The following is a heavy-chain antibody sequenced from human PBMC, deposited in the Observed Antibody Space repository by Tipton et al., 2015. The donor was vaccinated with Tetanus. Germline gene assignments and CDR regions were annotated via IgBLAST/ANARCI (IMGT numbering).Heavy chain of an antibody. V-gene: IGHV4-34*01. CDR1: GGSFSGHY. D-gene: IGHD4-17*01. Sequence: TPSLTCAVYGGSFSGHYWSWMRQPPGKGLEWIGEVHHSGSTKYNPSLKSRVTILADTSKDQFSLRLSSVTAADTALYYCAKHGDRDTIGHHFDYWTQGTLVTVSS. CDR2: VHHSGST. J-gene: IGHJ4*02. CDR3: AKHGDRDTIGHHFDY.